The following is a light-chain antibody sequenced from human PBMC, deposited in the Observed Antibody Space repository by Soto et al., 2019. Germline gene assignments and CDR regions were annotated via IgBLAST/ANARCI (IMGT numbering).Light chain of an antibody. V-gene: IGKV1-5*03. Sequence: DIQDTQGHSALSGSLGDRVTIPCRASQSISSWLAWYQQKPRQAHTLLLYKASTSNSGVASRFSGSGSGTESALTISSLQPDYFATAFCYCYKRYPEPFGQGTKVDI. CDR2: KAS. J-gene: IGKJ1*01. CDR3: YCYKRYPEP. CDR1: QSISSW.